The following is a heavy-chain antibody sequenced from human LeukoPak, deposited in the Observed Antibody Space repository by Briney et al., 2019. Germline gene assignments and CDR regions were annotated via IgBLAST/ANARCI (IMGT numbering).Heavy chain of an antibody. CDR3: ARDNVVVVPAATYYFDY. J-gene: IGHJ4*02. CDR2: IRYDGSNK. V-gene: IGHV3-30*02. Sequence: GGSLRLSCAASGFTFSYYGMHWVRQAPGKGLEWVAFIRYDGSNKYYADSVKGRFTISRDNSKNTLYLQMNSLRAEDTAVYYCARDNVVVVPAATYYFDYWGQGTLVTVSS. CDR1: GFTFSYYG. D-gene: IGHD2-2*01.